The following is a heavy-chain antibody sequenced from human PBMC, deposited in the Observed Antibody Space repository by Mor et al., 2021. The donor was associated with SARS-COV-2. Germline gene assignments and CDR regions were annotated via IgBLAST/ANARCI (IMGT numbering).Heavy chain of an antibody. V-gene: IGHV3-30*01. J-gene: IGHJ4*02. CDR3: ARTPGYGGNSSGRMNY. D-gene: IGHD4-17*01. Sequence: SVKGRFTISRDNSKNTLYLQMNSLRAEDTAVYYCARTPGYGGNSSGRMNYWGQGTLVTVSS.